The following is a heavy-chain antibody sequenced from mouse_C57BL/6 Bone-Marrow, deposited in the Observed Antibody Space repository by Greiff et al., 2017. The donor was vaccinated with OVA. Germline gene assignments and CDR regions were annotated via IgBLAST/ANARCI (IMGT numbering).Heavy chain of an antibody. CDR2: IYPGDGDT. Sequence: VQLQQSGPELVKPGASVKISCKASGYAFSSSWMNWVKQRPGKGLEWIGRIYPGDGDTNYNGKFKGKATLTADTSSSTAYMQLSSLTSEDSAVYFGARLYYGNYETAYAMDYWGQGTSVTVSS. D-gene: IGHD2-1*01. V-gene: IGHV1-82*01. CDR3: ARLYYGNYETAYAMDY. CDR1: GYAFSSSW. J-gene: IGHJ4*01.